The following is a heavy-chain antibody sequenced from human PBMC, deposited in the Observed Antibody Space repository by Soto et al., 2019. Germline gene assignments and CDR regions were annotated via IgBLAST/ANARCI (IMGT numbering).Heavy chain of an antibody. CDR2: INHSGST. D-gene: IGHD6-6*01. CDR3: ARRVSIAARPDYYYYGMVV. V-gene: IGHV4-34*01. CDR1: GGSFSGYY. J-gene: IGHJ6*02. Sequence: SETLSLTCAVYGGSFSGYYWSWIRQPPGKGLEWIGEINHSGSTNYNPSLKSRVTISVDTSKNQFSLKLSSVTAADTAVYYCARRVSIAARPDYYYYGMVVRGQATPVSDFS.